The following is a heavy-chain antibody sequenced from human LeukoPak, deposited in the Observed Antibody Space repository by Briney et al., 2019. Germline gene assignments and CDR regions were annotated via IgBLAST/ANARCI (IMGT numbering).Heavy chain of an antibody. J-gene: IGHJ3*02. CDR2: IYYSGST. D-gene: IGHD3-16*01. V-gene: IGHV4-39*07. Sequence: SETQSLTCTVSGGSISSSSYYWGWIRQPPGKGLEWIGSIYYSGSTYYNPSLKSRVTISVDTSKNQFSLKLSSVTAADTAVYYCARVWAFDIWAKGQWSPSLQ. CDR3: ARVWAFDI. CDR1: GGSISSSSYY.